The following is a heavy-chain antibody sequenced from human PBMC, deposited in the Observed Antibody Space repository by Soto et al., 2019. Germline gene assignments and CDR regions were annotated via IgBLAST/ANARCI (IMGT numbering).Heavy chain of an antibody. CDR3: ARVDSYGPYYYYYGMDV. D-gene: IGHD5-18*01. J-gene: IGHJ6*02. CDR1: GYSFTSYW. Sequence: PGESLKISCIGSGYSFTSYWISWVRQMPGKGLEWMGRIDPSDSYTNYSPSFQGHVTISADKSISTAYLQWSSLKASDTAMYYCARVDSYGPYYYYYGMDVWGQGTTVTVSS. V-gene: IGHV5-10-1*01. CDR2: IDPSDSYT.